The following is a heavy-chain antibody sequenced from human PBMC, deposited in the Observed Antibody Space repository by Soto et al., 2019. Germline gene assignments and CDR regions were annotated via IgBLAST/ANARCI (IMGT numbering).Heavy chain of an antibody. CDR3: ARSGDIVVVPAASTNIYYFDY. D-gene: IGHD2-2*01. CDR2: INPSGGST. CDR1: GYSFTSYY. J-gene: IGHJ4*02. V-gene: IGHV1-46*03. Sequence: ASVKVSCKASGYSFTSYYMHGVRKAPGQGLQWMGIINPSGGSTSCEQKSQGRVTMTRDTSTSTVYMELSSLRSEDTAVYYCARSGDIVVVPAASTNIYYFDYWGQGTLVTVSS.